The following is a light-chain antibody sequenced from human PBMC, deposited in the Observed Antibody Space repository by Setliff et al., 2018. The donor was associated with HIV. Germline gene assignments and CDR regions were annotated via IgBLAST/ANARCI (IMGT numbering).Light chain of an antibody. J-gene: IGLJ2*01. Sequence: QSALAQPTSVSGSPGQSITISCTGTSTDLGRYNYVSRYQQHPGKAPKLMIYEVKRRPSGVPDRFSGSKSGNTASLTVSGLQVEDEADYYCSSYGGTNNLLFGGGTKVTVL. CDR3: SSYGGTNNLL. V-gene: IGLV2-8*01. CDR2: EVK. CDR1: STDLGRYNY.